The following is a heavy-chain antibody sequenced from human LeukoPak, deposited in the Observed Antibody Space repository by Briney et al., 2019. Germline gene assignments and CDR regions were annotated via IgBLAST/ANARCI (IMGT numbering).Heavy chain of an antibody. CDR2: INHSGST. D-gene: IGHD4-17*01. Sequence: PSVTLSLTCAVYGGSFSGYHWSWIRQPPGKGREWIGEINHSGSTNYNPSLKSRVTISVDTSKNQFSLKLSSVTAADTAVYYCARAGLNGDVDYWGQGTLVTVSS. V-gene: IGHV4-34*01. CDR1: GGSFSGYH. J-gene: IGHJ4*02. CDR3: ARAGLNGDVDY.